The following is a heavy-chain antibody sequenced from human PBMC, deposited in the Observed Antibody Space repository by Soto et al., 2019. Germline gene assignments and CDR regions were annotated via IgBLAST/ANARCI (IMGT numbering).Heavy chain of an antibody. Sequence: QVQLVQSGAEVKKPESSVKVSCKASGGTFSSYTISWVRQAPGQGLEWMGRIIPILGITNYAQKFQGRVTITADKSPSTAYRELSSLRSEDTAVYYCAIAVAGTHGMDVWGQGTTVTVSS. D-gene: IGHD6-19*01. CDR2: IIPILGIT. V-gene: IGHV1-69*02. J-gene: IGHJ6*02. CDR3: AIAVAGTHGMDV. CDR1: GGTFSSYT.